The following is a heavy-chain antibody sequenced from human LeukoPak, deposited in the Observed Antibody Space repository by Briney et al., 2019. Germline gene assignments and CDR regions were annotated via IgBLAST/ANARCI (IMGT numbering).Heavy chain of an antibody. CDR2: ISSSSSYI. V-gene: IGHV3-21*04. D-gene: IGHD6-13*01. CDR1: GFTFSSYS. J-gene: IGHJ4*02. CDR3: ARDLQQLVFDY. Sequence: GGSLRLSCAASGFTFSSYSMNWVRQAPGKGLEWVSSISSSSSYIYYADSVKGRFTISRDNAKNSLYLQMNSLRAEDTAVYYCARDLQQLVFDYWGQGTLVTVSS.